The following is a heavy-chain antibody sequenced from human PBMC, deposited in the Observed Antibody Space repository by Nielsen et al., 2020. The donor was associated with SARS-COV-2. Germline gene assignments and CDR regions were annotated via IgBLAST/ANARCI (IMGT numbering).Heavy chain of an antibody. J-gene: IGHJ4*02. CDR3: AKVASSGVDY. CDR1: GFTFSSYW. D-gene: IGHD3-22*01. CDR2: IKQDGSEK. V-gene: IGHV3-7*01. Sequence: GGSLRLSCAASGFTFSSYWMNWVRQAPGKGLEWVASIKQDGSEKYYGDSVKGRFTISRDNAKNSLYLQMNSLRAEDTAVYYCAKVASSGVDYWGQGTLVTVSS.